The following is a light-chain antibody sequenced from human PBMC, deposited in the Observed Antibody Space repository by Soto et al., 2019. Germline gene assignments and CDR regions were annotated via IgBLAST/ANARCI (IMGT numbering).Light chain of an antibody. CDR3: QKYDSDPRT. J-gene: IGKJ1*01. CDR1: QGISTF. Sequence: DIQMTQSPSSLSVSVGDRVTITCRASQGISTFLAWYQQQPGKVPKLLIYGSSTLQSGVPSRFSGSGSGTDFTLTISSLQPEDVATYYCQKYDSDPRTFGQGTKVDIK. V-gene: IGKV1-27*01. CDR2: GSS.